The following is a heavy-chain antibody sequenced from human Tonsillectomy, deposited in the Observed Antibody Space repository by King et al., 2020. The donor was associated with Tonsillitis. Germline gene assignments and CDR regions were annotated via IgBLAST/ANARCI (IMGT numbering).Heavy chain of an antibody. CDR3: ASGAGRGSLDV. CDR1: GFAFSDSW. D-gene: IGHD3-10*01. Sequence: VQLVESGGVLVQPGGSLRLSCAASGFAFSDSWMVWVRQAPGKGLEWVSNMNKDGSDKYYVRSVKGRFTISRDNAKNSLYLQMNSLRADDTAVYYCASGAGRGSLDVWGQGTTVTVSS. CDR2: MNKDGSDK. V-gene: IGHV3-7*03. J-gene: IGHJ6*02.